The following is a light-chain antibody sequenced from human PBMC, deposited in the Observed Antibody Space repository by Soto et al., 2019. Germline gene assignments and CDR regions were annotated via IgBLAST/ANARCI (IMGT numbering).Light chain of an antibody. J-gene: IGLJ1*01. V-gene: IGLV2-14*01. CDR1: SSDVGGYNY. CDR3: SSYTSSSTLV. Sequence: QSALTQPASVSGSPGQSITISCTGTSSDVGGYNYVSWYQQHPDKAPKLMIYEVNNRPSGVSNRFSGSKSGNTASLTISGLQAEDEADYYCSSYTSSSTLVYGDGTKVTVL. CDR2: EVN.